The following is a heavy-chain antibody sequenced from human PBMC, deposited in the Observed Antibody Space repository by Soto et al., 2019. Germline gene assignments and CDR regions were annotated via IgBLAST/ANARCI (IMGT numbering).Heavy chain of an antibody. CDR1: GGSFSGYY. D-gene: IGHD3-3*01. CDR2: INHSGST. J-gene: IGHJ5*02. CDR3: ARGPTYDCWSRWFDT. V-gene: IGHV4-34*01. Sequence: SETLSLTCAVYGGSFSGYYWSWIRQPPGKGLEWIGEINHSGSTNYNPSLKSRVTISVDTSKNQFSLKLSSVTAADTAVYYCARGPTYDCWSRWFDTCGQGTLDTVSS.